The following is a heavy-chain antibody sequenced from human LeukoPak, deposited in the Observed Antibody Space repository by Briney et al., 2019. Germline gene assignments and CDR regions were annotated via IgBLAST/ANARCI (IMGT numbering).Heavy chain of an antibody. CDR1: GFTFDDYA. D-gene: IGHD1-26*01. V-gene: IGHV3-9*01. J-gene: IGHJ6*02. Sequence: PGRSLRLSCAASGFTFDDYAMHWVRQAPGKGLEWVSGISWNSGSIGYADSVKGRFTISRDIAKNSLYLQMNSLRAEDTALYYCAKDMSVGATGYGLDVWGQGTTVTVSS. CDR3: AKDMSVGATGYGLDV. CDR2: ISWNSGSI.